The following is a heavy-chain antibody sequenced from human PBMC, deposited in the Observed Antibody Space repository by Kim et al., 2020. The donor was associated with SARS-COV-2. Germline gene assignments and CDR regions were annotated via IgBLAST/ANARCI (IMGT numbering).Heavy chain of an antibody. V-gene: IGHV4-34*01. CDR2: INHSGST. D-gene: IGHD6-13*01. Sequence: SETLSLTCAVYGGSFSGYYWSWIRQPPGKGLEWIGEINHSGSTNYNPSLKSRVTISVDTSKNQFSLKLSSVTAADTAVYYCASGGYSSSWPQIWFDPWGQGTLVTVSS. CDR3: ASGGYSSSWPQIWFDP. J-gene: IGHJ5*02. CDR1: GGSFSGYY.